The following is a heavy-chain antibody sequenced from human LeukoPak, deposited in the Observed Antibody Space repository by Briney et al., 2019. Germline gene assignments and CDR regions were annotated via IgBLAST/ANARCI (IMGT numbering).Heavy chain of an antibody. J-gene: IGHJ4*02. Sequence: SETLSLTCTVSGGSISSGDYYWRWIRQPPGKGLEWIGYIYYSGSTYYNPSLKSRVTISVDTSKNQFSLKLSSVTAADTAVYYCARGDTNSGYDGDYWGQGTLVTVSS. V-gene: IGHV4-30-4*01. CDR3: ARGDTNSGYDGDY. CDR2: IYYSGST. CDR1: GGSISSGDYY. D-gene: IGHD5-12*01.